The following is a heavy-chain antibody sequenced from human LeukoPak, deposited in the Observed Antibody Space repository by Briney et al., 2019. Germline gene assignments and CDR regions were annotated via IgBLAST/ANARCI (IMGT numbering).Heavy chain of an antibody. D-gene: IGHD1-26*01. V-gene: IGHV3-33*06. Sequence: PGRSLRLSCAASGFPFSSYGMHWVRQAPGKGLEWVAVIWYDGSKKYYADSVKGRFTISRDNSKNTLYLQMNSLRAEDTAVYYCAKTFSRIGNYYGMDVWGQGTTVTVSS. CDR2: IWYDGSKK. CDR1: GFPFSSYG. J-gene: IGHJ6*02. CDR3: AKTFSRIGNYYGMDV.